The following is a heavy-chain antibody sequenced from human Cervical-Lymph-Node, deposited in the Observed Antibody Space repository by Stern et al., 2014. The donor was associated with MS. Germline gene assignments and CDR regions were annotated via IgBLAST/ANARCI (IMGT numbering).Heavy chain of an antibody. CDR2: ASYDGNK. J-gene: IGHJ3*01. CDR3: ARDRGIDDAFDL. D-gene: IGHD3-10*01. CDR1: GFRFSNYA. V-gene: IGHV3-30*01. Sequence: QVQLVESGGGVVQPGGSLRLSCAASGFRFSNYAVHWVRQAPGKGLEWVAVASYDGNKYSADSVKGRFTVSRDNSKNALYLQMNSLRTEDTAVYYCARDRGIDDAFDLWGQGTMVTVSA.